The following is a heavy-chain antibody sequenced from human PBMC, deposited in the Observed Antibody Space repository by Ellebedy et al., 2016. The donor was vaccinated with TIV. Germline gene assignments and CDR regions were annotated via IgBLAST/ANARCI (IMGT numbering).Heavy chain of an antibody. CDR3: SRGITAVMY. J-gene: IGHJ4*02. CDR2: ITASSSHL. CDR1: GFTLSRHW. D-gene: IGHD6-13*01. Sequence: GESLKISCAASGFTLSRHWMSWVRQGPGKGLEWVASITASSSHLFYADSVKGRFTISRDNAKNSLFLQMNSLRSEDTGVYYCSRGITAVMYWGQGTLVTVS. V-gene: IGHV3-21*01.